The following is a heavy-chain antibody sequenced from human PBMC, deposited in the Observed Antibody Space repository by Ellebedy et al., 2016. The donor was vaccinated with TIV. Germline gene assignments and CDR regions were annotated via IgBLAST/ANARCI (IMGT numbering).Heavy chain of an antibody. CDR3: ARGYYDTSGYYVFDF. Sequence: LGGSLRLSCAASGFTFSRHDMHRVRQGAGKGLEWISVIEAAGQSHSADSVKGRFTISRENAKNSLYLQMNSLKAEDTAVYYCARGYYDTSGYYVFDFWGQGTLVAVSS. D-gene: IGHD3-22*01. CDR2: IEAAGQS. V-gene: IGHV3-13*01. J-gene: IGHJ4*02. CDR1: GFTFSRHD.